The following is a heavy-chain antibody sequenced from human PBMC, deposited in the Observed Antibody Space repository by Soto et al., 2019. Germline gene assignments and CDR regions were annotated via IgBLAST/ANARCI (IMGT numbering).Heavy chain of an antibody. J-gene: IGHJ4*02. Sequence: QVQLVESGGGLVKPGGSLRLSCAASAFKFSDYYMSWVRQAPGKGLEWVSYISGGGDVIYYADSVKGRFTISRDNDKKSVNLQMDTLRAEDTALYYCARAPDCGEGSCYRHFDLWGQGTRVAVSS. CDR1: AFKFSDYY. CDR3: ARAPDCGEGSCYRHFDL. D-gene: IGHD2-15*01. CDR2: ISGGGDVI. V-gene: IGHV3-11*01.